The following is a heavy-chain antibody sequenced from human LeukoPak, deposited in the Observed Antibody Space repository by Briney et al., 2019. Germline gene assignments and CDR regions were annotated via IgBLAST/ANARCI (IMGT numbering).Heavy chain of an antibody. Sequence: SGGSLRLSCAASGFTFSSSWMHWVRQAPGKGLVWVSRINNDGSTTTYADSVKGRFTMSRDNAKNTLYLQMNSLRAEDTAVYCCARVRVSSGYYIDYWGQGTLVTVSS. CDR1: GFTFSSSW. CDR2: INNDGSTT. D-gene: IGHD3-22*01. V-gene: IGHV3-74*01. CDR3: ARVRVSSGYYIDY. J-gene: IGHJ4*02.